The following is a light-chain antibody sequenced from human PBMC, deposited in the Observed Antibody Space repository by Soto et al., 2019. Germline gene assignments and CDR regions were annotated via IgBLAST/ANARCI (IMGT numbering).Light chain of an antibody. J-gene: IGKJ1*01. Sequence: EIVLTQSPGTLSLSPGERATLSCRASQSVSSSYLAWYQQKPGQAPRLLIYGASIRATDIPDRFSGSGSGTDFTLTISRLEPEDCAVYYCQQYGSSPWTFGQRTKVEIK. V-gene: IGKV3-20*01. CDR3: QQYGSSPWT. CDR2: GAS. CDR1: QSVSSSY.